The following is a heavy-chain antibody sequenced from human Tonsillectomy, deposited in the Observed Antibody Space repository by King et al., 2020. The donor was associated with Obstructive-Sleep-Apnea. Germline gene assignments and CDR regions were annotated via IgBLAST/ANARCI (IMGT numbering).Heavy chain of an antibody. CDR3: AKDASALILGATGYFDC. D-gene: IGHD1-26*01. CDR1: GFTFNSYG. J-gene: IGHJ4*02. Sequence: VQLVESGGGVVQPGRSLRLSCATSGFTFNSYGMHWVRQAPGKGLAWVAIISYDGSNKYYADSVKGRFTISRDNSKNTLYLQMDSLRPEDTAVYYCAKDASALILGATGYFDCWGQGTLATVSS. V-gene: IGHV3-30*18. CDR2: ISYDGSNK.